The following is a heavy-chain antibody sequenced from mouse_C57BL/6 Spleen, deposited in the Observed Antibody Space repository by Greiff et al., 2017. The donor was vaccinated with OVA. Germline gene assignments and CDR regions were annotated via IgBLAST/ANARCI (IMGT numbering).Heavy chain of an antibody. CDR3: ARVYYGSSYGWFAY. D-gene: IGHD1-1*01. Sequence: QVQLQQPGAELVKPGASVKMSCKASGYTFTSYWITWVKQRPGQGLEWIGDIDPGSGSTNYNEKFKSKATLTVDTSSSTAYMQLSSLTSEDSAVYYCARVYYGSSYGWFAYWGQGTLVTVSA. V-gene: IGHV1-55*01. CDR1: GYTFTSYW. CDR2: IDPGSGST. J-gene: IGHJ3*01.